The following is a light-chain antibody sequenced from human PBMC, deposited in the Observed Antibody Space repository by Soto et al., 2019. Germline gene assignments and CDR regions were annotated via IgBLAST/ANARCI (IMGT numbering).Light chain of an antibody. CDR3: QQRGDWPRT. J-gene: IGKJ1*01. Sequence: DIVLTQSPATLSLSPGERATLSCRASQTFSNNLAWYQQKPGQAPRLLIYDASTRATGIPARFSGSGSGTDFTLTISSLEPEDFAVYYCQQRGDWPRTFGQGTKVEI. V-gene: IGKV3-11*01. CDR1: QTFSNN. CDR2: DAS.